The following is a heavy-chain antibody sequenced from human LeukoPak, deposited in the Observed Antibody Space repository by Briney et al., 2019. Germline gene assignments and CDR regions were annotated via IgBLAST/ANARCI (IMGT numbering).Heavy chain of an antibody. CDR1: GGSISSSSYY. D-gene: IGHD1-26*01. J-gene: IGHJ4*02. Sequence: PSETLSLTCTVSGGSISSSSYYWGWIRQPPGKGLEWIGSIYYSGSTNYNPSLKSRVTISVDTSKNQFSLKLSSVTAADTAVYYCAGGWVGAIPYYFDYWGQGTLVTVSS. CDR2: IYYSGST. CDR3: AGGWVGAIPYYFDY. V-gene: IGHV4-39*07.